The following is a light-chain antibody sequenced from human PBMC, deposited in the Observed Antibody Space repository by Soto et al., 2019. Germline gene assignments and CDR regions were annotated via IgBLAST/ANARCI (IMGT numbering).Light chain of an antibody. CDR1: SSNIGAGYD. J-gene: IGLJ1*01. V-gene: IGLV1-40*01. Sequence: QSVLTQPPSVSGAPGQRVTISCTGSSSNIGAGYDVHWYQQLPGTAPKLLIYGNSNRPSGVPDRFSGSKSGTSASLAITGLQDDDEADDYCQYYDSGLTLRVFGTGTKVTVL. CDR3: QYYDSGLTLRV. CDR2: GNS.